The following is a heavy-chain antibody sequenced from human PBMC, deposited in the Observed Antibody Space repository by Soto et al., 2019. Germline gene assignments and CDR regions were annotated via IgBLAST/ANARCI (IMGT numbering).Heavy chain of an antibody. CDR1: EFTFSNYA. Sequence: GGSLRLSCAASEFTFSNYAMSWVRQAPGKGLEWVAFISYNGSTTYYADSVKGRFTISRDNSKNTLYLQMNSLRAEDTAVYYCARDVDEYDILTGPSFDPWGQGTLVTVSS. D-gene: IGHD3-9*01. V-gene: IGHV3-23*01. CDR2: ISYNGSTT. J-gene: IGHJ5*02. CDR3: ARDVDEYDILTGPSFDP.